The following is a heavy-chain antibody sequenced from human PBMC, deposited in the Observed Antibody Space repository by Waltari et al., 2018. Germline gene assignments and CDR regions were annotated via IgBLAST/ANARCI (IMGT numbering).Heavy chain of an antibody. CDR1: GFTFDDYA. CDR3: AKGTKIVVVTDAFDI. V-gene: IGHV3-9*03. J-gene: IGHJ3*02. CDR2: ISWNSGSI. D-gene: IGHD3-22*01. Sequence: EVQLVESGGGLVQPGRSLRLSCAASGFTFDDYAMHWVRQAPGKGLEWVSGISWNSGSIGYADSVKGRFTISRDNAKNYLYLQMNSLRAEDMALYYCAKGTKIVVVTDAFDIWGQGTMVTVSS.